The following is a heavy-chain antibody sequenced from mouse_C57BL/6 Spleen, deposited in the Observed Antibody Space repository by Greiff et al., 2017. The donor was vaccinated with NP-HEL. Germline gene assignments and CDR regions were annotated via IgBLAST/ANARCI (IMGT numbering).Heavy chain of an antibody. D-gene: IGHD1-1*01. V-gene: IGHV1-61*01. CDR1: GYTFTSYW. Sequence: QVQLQQSGVELVRPGSSVKLSCKASGYTFTSYWMDWVKQRPGQGLEWIGNIYPSDSETHYNQKFKDKATLTVDKSSSTAYMQLSSLTSEDSAVYYCAREGDYGFAYWGQGTLVTVSA. CDR2: IYPSDSET. J-gene: IGHJ3*01. CDR3: AREGDYGFAY.